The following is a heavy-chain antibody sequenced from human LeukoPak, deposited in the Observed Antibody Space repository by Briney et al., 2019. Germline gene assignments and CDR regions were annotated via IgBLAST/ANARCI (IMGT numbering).Heavy chain of an antibody. V-gene: IGHV1-18*01. CDR2: ISAYNGNT. CDR3: ARDQDLWSGYYYYGMDV. CDR1: GYTFTSHY. J-gene: IGHJ6*02. D-gene: IGHD3-3*01. Sequence: EASVKVSCKASGYTFTSHYINWVRQAPGQGPEWMGRISAYNGNTNYAQKLQGRVTMTTDTSTSTAYMELRSLRSDDTAVYYCARDQDLWSGYYYYGMDVWGQGTTVTVSS.